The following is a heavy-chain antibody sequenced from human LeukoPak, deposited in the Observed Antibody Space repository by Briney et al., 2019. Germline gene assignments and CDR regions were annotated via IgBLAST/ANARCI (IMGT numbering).Heavy chain of an antibody. V-gene: IGHV4-59*12. J-gene: IGHJ4*02. Sequence: SETLSLTCTVSGGSISSYYWSWIRQPPGKGLEWIGYIYYSGSTYYNPSLRSRVTMSVDTSKNQFSLKLSSVTAADTAVYYCARDRAHSGSYYDYWGQGTLVTVSS. CDR3: ARDRAHSGSYYDY. CDR1: GGSISSYY. CDR2: IYYSGST. D-gene: IGHD1-26*01.